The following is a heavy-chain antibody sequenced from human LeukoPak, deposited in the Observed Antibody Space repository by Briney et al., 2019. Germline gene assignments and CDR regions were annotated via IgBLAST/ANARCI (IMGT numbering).Heavy chain of an antibody. Sequence: GGSLRLSCAASGFIFSNYAMSWVRQAPGKGLEWVSAISDSGDNTYYADSVKGRFTISRDNSKNTLYLQMNSLRAEDTAVYYCAKEHITVAGTGDYWGQGTLVTVSS. J-gene: IGHJ4*02. CDR1: GFIFSNYA. D-gene: IGHD6-19*01. V-gene: IGHV3-23*01. CDR3: AKEHITVAGTGDY. CDR2: ISDSGDNT.